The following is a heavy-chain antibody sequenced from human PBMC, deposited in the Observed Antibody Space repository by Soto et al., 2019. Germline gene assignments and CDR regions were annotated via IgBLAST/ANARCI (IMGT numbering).Heavy chain of an antibody. CDR1: GGTFSSYT. D-gene: IGHD2-2*02. Sequence: SVKVSCKASGGTFSSYTISWVRQAPGQGLEWMGRIIPILGTANYAQKFQGRVTITADESTSTAYMELSSLRSEDTAVYYCARMCSSTSCYIIGSHYYYGMDVWGQGTTVTVSS. CDR2: IIPILGTA. V-gene: IGHV1-69*08. CDR3: ARMCSSTSCYIIGSHYYYGMDV. J-gene: IGHJ6*02.